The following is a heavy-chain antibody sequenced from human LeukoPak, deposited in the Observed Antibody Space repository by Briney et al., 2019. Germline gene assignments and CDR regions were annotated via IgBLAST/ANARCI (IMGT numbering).Heavy chain of an antibody. J-gene: IGHJ3*02. Sequence: GESLKISCKASGYSFTNYWIGWVRQMPGKGLEWMGIIYPGDSGTRYSPSFRGQVTISADTSINTAYLQWSSLKASDTAMYYCARIPIDSSGWSDFDIWGQGTMVTVSS. CDR3: ARIPIDSSGWSDFDI. CDR2: IYPGDSGT. V-gene: IGHV5-51*01. D-gene: IGHD6-19*01. CDR1: GYSFTNYW.